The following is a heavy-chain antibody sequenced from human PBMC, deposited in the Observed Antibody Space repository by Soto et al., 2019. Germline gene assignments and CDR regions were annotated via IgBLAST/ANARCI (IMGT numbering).Heavy chain of an antibody. CDR3: ARVRDTSGSSLIL. CDR2: ISSSGDSP. J-gene: IGHJ4*02. Sequence: PGGSLRLSCAASGFTFSNYAMSWVRQAPGKGLEWVSAISSSGDSPYYADSVKGRFTVSRDNSKNTLYLQMNSLRAEDTAVYYCARVRDTSGSSLILWGQGTLVTVSS. D-gene: IGHD6-19*01. CDR1: GFTFSNYA. V-gene: IGHV3-23*01.